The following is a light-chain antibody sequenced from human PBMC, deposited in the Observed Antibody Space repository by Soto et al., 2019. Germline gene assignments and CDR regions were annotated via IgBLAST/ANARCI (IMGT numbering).Light chain of an antibody. V-gene: IGKV1-39*01. CDR3: QQSSINPRT. Sequence: DIQMTQSPSSLSASVGDRVTITCRASQNINRYLNWHQQKPGKAPKLLIYGASNLQSGVPSRFSGSGSGTDFTLTISSLQTEDFATYYCQQSSINPRTFGQGTKVEIK. J-gene: IGKJ1*01. CDR2: GAS. CDR1: QNINRY.